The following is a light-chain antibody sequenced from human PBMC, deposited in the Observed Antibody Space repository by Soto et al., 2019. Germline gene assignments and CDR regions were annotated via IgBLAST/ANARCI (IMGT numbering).Light chain of an antibody. J-gene: IGLJ1*01. CDR1: SSDVGGYNY. V-gene: IGLV2-14*01. Sequence: QSVLTQPASVSGSPGQSITISCTGTSSDVGGYNYVSWYQQHPGKAPKLMIYDVSNRPSGVSNRFSGSKSGNTASLTISGLQAEDEADYYCSSYTSSSTHYVFGTGTKLTVL. CDR3: SSYTSSSTHYV. CDR2: DVS.